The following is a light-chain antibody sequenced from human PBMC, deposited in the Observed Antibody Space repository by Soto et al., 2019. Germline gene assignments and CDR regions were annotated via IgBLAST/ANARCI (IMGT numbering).Light chain of an antibody. CDR1: QDISHY. V-gene: IGKV1-33*01. Sequence: DIQMTQSPSSLSASVGDRVTITCQASQDISHYLNLYQQKPGKAPKLLIYDASNLQTGVPSRFSASGSGTDFTFTISRLQPEDIATYYCQQYHNLRTFGQGTKVEIK. J-gene: IGKJ1*01. CDR2: DAS. CDR3: QQYHNLRT.